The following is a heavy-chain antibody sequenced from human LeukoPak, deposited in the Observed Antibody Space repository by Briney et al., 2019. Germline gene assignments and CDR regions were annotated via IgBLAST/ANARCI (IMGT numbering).Heavy chain of an antibody. D-gene: IGHD3-3*01. Sequence: QTGGSLRLSCAASGFTFSSYAMSWVRQAPGKGLEWVSAISGSGGSTYYADSVKGRFTISRDNSKNTLYLQMNSLRAEDTAVYYCAKDLRSGFWSGKSISYYYYYGMDVWGQGTTVTASS. V-gene: IGHV3-23*01. CDR1: GFTFSSYA. CDR3: AKDLRSGFWSGKSISYYYYYGMDV. CDR2: ISGSGGST. J-gene: IGHJ6*02.